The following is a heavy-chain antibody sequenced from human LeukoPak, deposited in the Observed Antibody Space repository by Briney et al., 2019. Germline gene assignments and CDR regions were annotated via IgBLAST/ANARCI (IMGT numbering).Heavy chain of an antibody. V-gene: IGHV3-23*01. CDR1: GFSFSTDA. D-gene: IGHD6-19*01. J-gene: IGHJ6*03. Sequence: QPGGSLRLSCAASGFSFSTDAMSWVRQAPGKGLEWVSGISVSGGSTYYADSVKGRFTISRDNSKNTLYVQMNSLRAEDTAVYYCAKEGSPPNFYYMDVWGKGATVTVSS. CDR2: ISVSGGST. CDR3: AKEGSPPNFYYMDV.